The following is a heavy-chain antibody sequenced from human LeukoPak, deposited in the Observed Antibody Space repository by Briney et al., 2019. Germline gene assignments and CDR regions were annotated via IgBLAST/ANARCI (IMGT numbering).Heavy chain of an antibody. D-gene: IGHD3-10*01. CDR2: IYYSGST. CDR1: GGSISSYY. Sequence: PSETLSLTCTVSGGSISSYYWSWIRQPPGKGLEWIGYIYYSGSTNYNPSLKSRVTISVDTSKNQFSLKLSSVTAADTAVYYCSGILPGEDDAFDIWGQGTMVTVSS. CDR3: SGILPGEDDAFDI. V-gene: IGHV4-59*01. J-gene: IGHJ3*02.